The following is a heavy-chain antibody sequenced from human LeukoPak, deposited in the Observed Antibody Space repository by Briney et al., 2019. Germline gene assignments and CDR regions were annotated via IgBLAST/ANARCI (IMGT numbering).Heavy chain of an antibody. Sequence: GGSLRLSCAASGFTFSRYWIHWVRQAPGKGLEWVSSISSSSSYIYYADSVKGRFTISRDNAKNSLYLQMNSLRAEDTAVYYCATMLGPYSSSWPFDYWGQGTLVTVSS. V-gene: IGHV3-21*01. J-gene: IGHJ4*02. CDR2: ISSSSSYI. D-gene: IGHD6-13*01. CDR1: GFTFSRYW. CDR3: ATMLGPYSSSWPFDY.